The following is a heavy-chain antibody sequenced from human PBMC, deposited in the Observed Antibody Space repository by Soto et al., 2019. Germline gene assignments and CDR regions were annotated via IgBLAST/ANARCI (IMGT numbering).Heavy chain of an antibody. D-gene: IGHD3-16*01. CDR3: AGDWGLADDYYYYYGVDV. CDR2: ISYDGSNK. CDR1: GFTFSNYA. Sequence: VGSLRLSCAASGFTFSNYAIHWVRQAPGKGLEWVAVISYDGSNKYYADSVKGRFTISRDNSKNTLYLQMNSLRAEDTAVYYCAGDWGLADDYYYYYGVDVWGQGTTVTVSS. J-gene: IGHJ6*02. V-gene: IGHV3-30-3*01.